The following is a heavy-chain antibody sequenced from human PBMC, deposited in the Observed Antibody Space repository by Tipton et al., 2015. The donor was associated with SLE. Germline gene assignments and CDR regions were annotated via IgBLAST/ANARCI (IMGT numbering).Heavy chain of an antibody. CDR2: IYYSANS. CDR1: GGSISGGNHY. J-gene: IGHJ6*03. V-gene: IGHV4-31*02. D-gene: IGHD1-26*01. CDR3: ARGGRGYFYYMDV. Sequence: LRLSCTVSGGSISGGNHYWSWTRQHPGKGLKWIGHIYYSANSYFNPSLKSRVAMSVDTSKNQFPLRLSSVTAADTAVYYCARGGRGYFYYMDVWGEGTTVIVSS.